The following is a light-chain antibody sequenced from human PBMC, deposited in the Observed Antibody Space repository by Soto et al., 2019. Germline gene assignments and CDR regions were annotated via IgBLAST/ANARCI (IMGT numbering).Light chain of an antibody. Sequence: DIQLTQSPSSLSASVGDRVTITCRASQTINIFLNWYQQNPGKAPNLLIHGASTLASGVPSRFSGSGSGTDFTLTISGLQPDDFATYYCHQSHRSPRTFGQGTKVEI. CDR3: HQSHRSPRT. V-gene: IGKV1-39*01. J-gene: IGKJ1*01. CDR1: QTINIF. CDR2: GAS.